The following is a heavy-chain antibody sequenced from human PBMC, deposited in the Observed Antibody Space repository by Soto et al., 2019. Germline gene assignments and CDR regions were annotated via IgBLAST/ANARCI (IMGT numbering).Heavy chain of an antibody. CDR1: GGTFSSYA. CDR3: ACPYDSSGYYYYYYGMDV. V-gene: IGHV1-69*13. CDR2: IIPIFGTA. Sequence: SVKVSCKASGGTFSSYAISWVRQAPGQGLEWMGGIIPIFGTANYAQKFQGRVTITADESTSTAYMELSSLRSEDTAVYYCACPYDSSGYYYYYYGMDVWGQGTTVTVSS. J-gene: IGHJ6*02. D-gene: IGHD3-22*01.